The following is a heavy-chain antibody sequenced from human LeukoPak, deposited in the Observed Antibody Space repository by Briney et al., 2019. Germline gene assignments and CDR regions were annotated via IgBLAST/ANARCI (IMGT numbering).Heavy chain of an antibody. D-gene: IGHD3-10*01. Sequence: GGSLRLSCAASGFTFSSYGMHWVRQAPGKGLEWVAVISYDGSNKYYADSVKGRFTISRDNSKNTLYLQMNSLRAEDTAVYYCAKGARWFGELSPFDYWGQGTLVTVSS. V-gene: IGHV3-30*18. CDR2: ISYDGSNK. CDR1: GFTFSSYG. CDR3: AKGARWFGELSPFDY. J-gene: IGHJ4*02.